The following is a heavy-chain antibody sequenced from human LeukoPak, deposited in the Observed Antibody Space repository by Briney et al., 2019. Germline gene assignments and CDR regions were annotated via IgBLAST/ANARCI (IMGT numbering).Heavy chain of an antibody. V-gene: IGHV4-39*01. CDR3: ARSIAAAGWGVDMDV. Sequence: PSETLSLTCTVSGGSISSSSYYWGWIRQPPGKGLEWIGSIYYSGSTYYSPSLKSRVTISVDTSKNQFSLKLSSVTAADTAVYYCARSIAAAGWGVDMDVWGKGTTVTVSS. J-gene: IGHJ6*03. D-gene: IGHD6-13*01. CDR2: IYYSGST. CDR1: GGSISSSSYY.